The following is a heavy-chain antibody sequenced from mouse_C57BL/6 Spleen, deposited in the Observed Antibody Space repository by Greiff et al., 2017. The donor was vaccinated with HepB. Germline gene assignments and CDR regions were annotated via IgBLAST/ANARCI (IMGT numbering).Heavy chain of an antibody. CDR1: GYAFSSSW. CDR2: IYPGDGDT. Sequence: QVQLQQPGPELVKPGASVKISCKASGYAFSSSWMNWVQQRPGKGLEWIGRIYPGDGDTNYNGKFKGKATLTADKSSSTAYMQLSSLKSEDTAVYFCARERWLLRGYYAMDYWGQGTSVTVSS. D-gene: IGHD2-3*01. CDR3: ARERWLLRGYYAMDY. V-gene: IGHV1-82*01. J-gene: IGHJ4*01.